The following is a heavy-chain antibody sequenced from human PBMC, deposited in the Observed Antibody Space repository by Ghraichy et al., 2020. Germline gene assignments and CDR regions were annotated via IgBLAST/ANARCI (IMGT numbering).Heavy chain of an antibody. J-gene: IGHJ4*02. CDR3: AKVYPIGYGDYSYYFDY. V-gene: IGHV3-30*18. D-gene: IGHD4-17*01. CDR2: ISYDGSNK. CDR1: GFTFSSYG. Sequence: GGSLRLSCAASGFTFSSYGMHWVRQAPGKGLEWVAVISYDGSNKYYADSVKGRFTISRDNSKNTLYLQMNSLRAEDTAVYYCAKVYPIGYGDYSYYFDYWGQGTLVTISS.